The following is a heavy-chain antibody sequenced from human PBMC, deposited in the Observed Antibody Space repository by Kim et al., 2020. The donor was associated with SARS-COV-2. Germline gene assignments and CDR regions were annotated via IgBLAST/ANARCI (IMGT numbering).Heavy chain of an antibody. D-gene: IGHD6-13*01. CDR2: IKSKTDGEAT. CDR1: GFPFSNVW. V-gene: IGHV3-15*01. J-gene: IGHJ4*02. CDR3: TTLISAAGRGY. Sequence: GGSLRLSCAASGFPFSNVWMSWVRQAPGKGLEWVGRIKSKTDGEATDYAAPVKGRFTMSRDESKNTLYLQMKSLKTEDTAVYYCTTLISAAGRGYWGQG.